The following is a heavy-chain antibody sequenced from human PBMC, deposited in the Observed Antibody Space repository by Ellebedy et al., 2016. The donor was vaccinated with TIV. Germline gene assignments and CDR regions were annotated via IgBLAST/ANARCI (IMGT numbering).Heavy chain of an antibody. CDR2: ITPGGRSE. CDR3: AGGPDDASSFFFDI. D-gene: IGHD3-16*01. J-gene: IGHJ4*02. V-gene: IGHV3-11*01. CDR1: GFTFADYS. Sequence: GGSLRLXXAASGFTFADYSVSWIRQAPGKGLEWVSHITPGGRSEFFAASMKGRFTVSRDDAKNSVFLQMNSLRAEDTAVYFWAGGPDDASSFFFDIWGRGTLVTVSS.